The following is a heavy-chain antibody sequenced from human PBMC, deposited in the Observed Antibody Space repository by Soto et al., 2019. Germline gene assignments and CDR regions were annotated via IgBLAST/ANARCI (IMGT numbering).Heavy chain of an antibody. CDR1: GFTFSDYG. J-gene: IGHJ4*02. CDR3: AKEMYPRTVLDSSSPWGDY. D-gene: IGHD6-6*01. V-gene: IGHV3-30*18. Sequence: SCAVSGFTFSDYGMHWVRQAPGKGLEWVAVMSYAGTYKYYADSVKGRFTISRDLSGNTLFLQMNSLRLEDTAVYFCAKEMYPRTVLDSSSPWGDYWGQGTLVTVSS. CDR2: MSYAGTYK.